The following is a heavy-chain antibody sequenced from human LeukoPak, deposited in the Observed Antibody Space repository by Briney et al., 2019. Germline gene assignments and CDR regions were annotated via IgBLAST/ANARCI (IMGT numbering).Heavy chain of an antibody. CDR3: AKRGHSYGDFDY. V-gene: IGHV1-8*01. CDR1: GYTFTSYD. J-gene: IGHJ4*02. Sequence: ASVKVSCKASGYTFTSYDINWVRQATGQGLEWMGWMNPNSKNTGYAQMFQGRVTMTKNTSISTAYMELSSLRSEDTAVYYCAKRGHSYGDFDYWGQGTLVTVSS. D-gene: IGHD5-18*01. CDR2: MNPNSKNT.